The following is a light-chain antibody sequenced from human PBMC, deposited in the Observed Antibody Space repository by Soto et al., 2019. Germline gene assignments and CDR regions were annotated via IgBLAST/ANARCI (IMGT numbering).Light chain of an antibody. CDR1: QTISSW. Sequence: DIQMTQSPSTLSGSVGDRVTITCRASQTISSWLAWYQQKPGKAPKLLIYKASTLKSGVPSRFSDIVSGTEFTLTNSSLQPDDFATYYCQHYRSYSEAFGQGTKVELK. CDR2: KAS. V-gene: IGKV1-5*03. J-gene: IGKJ1*01. CDR3: QHYRSYSEA.